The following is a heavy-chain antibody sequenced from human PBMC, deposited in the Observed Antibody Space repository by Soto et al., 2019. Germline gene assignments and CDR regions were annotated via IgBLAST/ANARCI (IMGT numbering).Heavy chain of an antibody. Sequence: QVQLQESGPGLVKPSGTLSLTCAVSSGSISSSNWWSWVRQPPGKGLEWIGEIYHSGSTNYNPSHKSRVTISVDKSKNQFSLKLSSVTAADTAVYYCARAAWDIVVVPAASYYYYYMDVWGKGTTVTVS. D-gene: IGHD2-2*01. V-gene: IGHV4-4*02. CDR1: SGSISSSNW. CDR2: IYHSGST. J-gene: IGHJ6*03. CDR3: ARAAWDIVVVPAASYYYYYMDV.